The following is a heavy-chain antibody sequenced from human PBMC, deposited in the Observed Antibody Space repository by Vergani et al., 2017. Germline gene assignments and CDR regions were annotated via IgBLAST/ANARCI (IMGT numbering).Heavy chain of an antibody. CDR1: GGSISSGSYY. D-gene: IGHD1-26*01. J-gene: IGHJ6*03. V-gene: IGHV4-61*02. Sequence: QVQLQESGPGLVKPSQTLSLTCTVSGGSISSGSYYWSWIRQPAGKGLEWIGRIYTSGSTNYNPSLKSRVTISVDTSKNQFSLKLSSVTAADTAVYYCAREGGWEFGYYYYMDVWGKGTTVTVSS. CDR3: AREGGWEFGYYYYMDV. CDR2: IYTSGST.